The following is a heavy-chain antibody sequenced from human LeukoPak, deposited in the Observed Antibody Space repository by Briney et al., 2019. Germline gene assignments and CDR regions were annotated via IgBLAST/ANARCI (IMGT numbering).Heavy chain of an antibody. CDR1: GFTFSSYS. J-gene: IGHJ4*02. V-gene: IGHV3-48*04. Sequence: GGSLRLSCAASGFTFSSYSMNWVRQAPGKGLEWISYISRSSGTIYFADSLEGRFTISRDNAKNSLYLQMNSLRAEDTAVYYCARWYSSSSRGVDYWGQGTLVTVSS. D-gene: IGHD6-6*01. CDR2: ISRSSGTI. CDR3: ARWYSSSSRGVDY.